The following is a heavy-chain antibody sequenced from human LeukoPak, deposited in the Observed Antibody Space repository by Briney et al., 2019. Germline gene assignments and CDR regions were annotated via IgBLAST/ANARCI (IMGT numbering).Heavy chain of an antibody. CDR1: GFTVSSHW. Sequence: AGSLRRSGAASGFTVSSHWMSWVRQAPGKVLQWVANTNQDGSEKYYEDYVKGRITISSDNARKSLHLKMRRVRAEETAVYYCAREGLWVGLDSGKTRHPYWDIWGQGTMVTVSS. J-gene: IGHJ3*02. CDR2: TNQDGSEK. D-gene: IGHD2-21*01. CDR3: AREGLWVGLDSGKTRHPYWDI. V-gene: IGHV3-7*04.